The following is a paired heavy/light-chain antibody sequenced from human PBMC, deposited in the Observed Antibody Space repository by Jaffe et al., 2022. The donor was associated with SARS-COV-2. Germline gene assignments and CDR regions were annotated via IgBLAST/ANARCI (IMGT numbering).Light chain of an antibody. CDR3: QHSYTTPLT. V-gene: IGKV1-39*01. J-gene: IGKJ4*01. CDR1: QRIDTC. Sequence: DIQVTQSPSSLSASVGDRVTITCRASQRIDTCLNWYQQKPGTPPKVLIYAASTLQSGVPSRFSGSGSGTDFTLTITNLQSEDFATYYCQHSYTTPLTFGGGTKVEIK. CDR2: AAS.
Heavy chain of an antibody. J-gene: IGHJ5*02. CDR3: ARADKSDSGALREDWFDP. CDR1: GYTFVDYY. CDR2: INPKSGGT. D-gene: IGHD2-15*01. V-gene: IGHV1-2*02. Sequence: QVQLVQSGAEVKKPGASLKVSCKSSGYTFVDYYIHWVRQAPGQGLEWMGWINPKSGGTNNAQQFHGRVTMTRDTSIRTAYMELSRLTSDDTAVYYCARADKSDSGALREDWFDPWGQGTLVTVSS.